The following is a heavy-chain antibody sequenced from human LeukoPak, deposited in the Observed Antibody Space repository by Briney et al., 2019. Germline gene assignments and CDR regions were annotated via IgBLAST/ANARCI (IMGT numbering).Heavy chain of an antibody. V-gene: IGHV3-23*01. D-gene: IGHD6-19*01. Sequence: GGSLRLSCAASGFTFSSYAISWVRQAPGKGLEWVSAISDSGGSTYYADSVKGRFTISRDNSKNTLYLQMNSLRAEDTAVYYCAKETRYSSGWYYFDYWGQGTLVTVSS. CDR2: ISDSGGST. CDR1: GFTFSSYA. J-gene: IGHJ4*02. CDR3: AKETRYSSGWYYFDY.